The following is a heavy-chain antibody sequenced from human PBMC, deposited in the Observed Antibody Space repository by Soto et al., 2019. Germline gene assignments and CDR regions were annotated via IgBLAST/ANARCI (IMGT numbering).Heavy chain of an antibody. Sequence: SETLSLTCTVSGGSISSGGYYWSWIRQHPGKGLEWIGYIYYSGSTYYNPSLKSRVTISVDTSKNQFSLRLSSVTAADTTVYYCARNWNYDYYFAYWAQGTPVTVSS. J-gene: IGHJ4*02. V-gene: IGHV4-31*03. CDR1: GGSISSGGYY. CDR2: IYYSGST. CDR3: ARNWNYDYYFAY. D-gene: IGHD1-7*01.